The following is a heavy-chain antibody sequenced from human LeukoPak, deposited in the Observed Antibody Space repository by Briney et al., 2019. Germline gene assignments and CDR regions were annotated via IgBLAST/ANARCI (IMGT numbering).Heavy chain of an antibody. Sequence: RGESLKISCKGSGYSFTAYWIGGFRKMPGKGRGWLGIIYHGDSDTRYSPSFQGQVTISADKSISTAYLEWSSLKASDTAMYYCARQVNGMVRGVVDYWGQGTLVTASS. J-gene: IGHJ4*02. D-gene: IGHD3-10*01. CDR1: GYSFTAYW. V-gene: IGHV5-51*01. CDR2: IYHGDSDT. CDR3: ARQVNGMVRGVVDY.